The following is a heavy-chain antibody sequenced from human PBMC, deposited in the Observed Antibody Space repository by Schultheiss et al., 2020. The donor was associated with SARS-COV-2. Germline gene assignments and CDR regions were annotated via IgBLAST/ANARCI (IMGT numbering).Heavy chain of an antibody. Sequence: GGSLRLSCAASGFIFSDYYMSWIRQAPGKGPEWVSYISATGTYTKYADSVKGRFTISRDNAKNSLYLQMNSLTDEDTAVYYCAKVWLQLGDAFHIWGQGTMVTVSS. CDR3: AKVWLQLGDAFHI. J-gene: IGHJ3*02. CDR1: GFIFSDYY. D-gene: IGHD5-24*01. CDR2: ISATGTYT. V-gene: IGHV3-11*06.